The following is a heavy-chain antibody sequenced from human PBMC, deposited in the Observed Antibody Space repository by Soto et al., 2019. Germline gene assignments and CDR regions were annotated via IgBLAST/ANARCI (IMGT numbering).Heavy chain of an antibody. V-gene: IGHV1-69*01. CDR2: IIPIFGTA. Sequence: QVQLVQSGAEVKKPGSSVKVSCKASGGTFSSYAISWVRQAPGQGLEWMGGIIPIFGTANYAQKFQGRVTITGDESTSTAYMELSGLRSEDTVVYYCARDPRRAAYCGGDCGTWGQGTLVTVSS. D-gene: IGHD2-21*02. CDR1: GGTFSSYA. J-gene: IGHJ5*02. CDR3: ARDPRRAAYCGGDCGT.